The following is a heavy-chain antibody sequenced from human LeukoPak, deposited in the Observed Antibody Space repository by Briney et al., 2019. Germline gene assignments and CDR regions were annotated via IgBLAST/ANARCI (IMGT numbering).Heavy chain of an antibody. Sequence: GGSLRLSCAASGLTFSSHWMHWVRQAPGKGLVWVSRITNDGSSTTYADSVKGRFTISRDSAKNTLYLQMSSLRAEDTAVYYCARAEYTSSSRHFDYWGQGTLVTVSS. J-gene: IGHJ4*02. D-gene: IGHD6-6*01. V-gene: IGHV3-74*01. CDR2: ITNDGSST. CDR1: GLTFSSHW. CDR3: ARAEYTSSSRHFDY.